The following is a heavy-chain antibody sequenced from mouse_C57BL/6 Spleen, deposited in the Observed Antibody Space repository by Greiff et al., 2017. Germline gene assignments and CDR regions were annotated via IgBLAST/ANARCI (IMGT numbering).Heavy chain of an antibody. CDR1: GFTFSDYG. J-gene: IGHJ4*01. D-gene: IGHD1-1*01. CDR3: ARGGYYYGSSSPGYAMDY. V-gene: IGHV5-17*01. CDR2: ISSGSSTI. Sequence: DVHLVESGGGLVKPGGSLKLSCAASGFTFSDYGMHWVRQAPEKGLEWVAYISSGSSTIYYADTVKGRFTISRDNAKNTLFLQMTSLRSEDTAMYYCARGGYYYGSSSPGYAMDYWGQGTSVTVSS.